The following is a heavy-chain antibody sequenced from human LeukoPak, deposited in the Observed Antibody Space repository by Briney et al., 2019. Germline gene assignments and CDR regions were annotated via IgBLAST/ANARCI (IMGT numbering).Heavy chain of an antibody. D-gene: IGHD3-9*01. CDR1: GGSISSSSYY. Sequence: PSETLSLTCTVSGGSISSSSYYWGWIRQPPGKGLEWIGSIYYSGSTYYNPSLKSRVTISVDTSKNQFPLKLSSVTAADTAVYYCARHSTRSAYYDILTGSTGAFDIWGQGTMVTVSS. CDR2: IYYSGST. CDR3: ARHSTRSAYYDILTGSTGAFDI. V-gene: IGHV4-39*01. J-gene: IGHJ3*02.